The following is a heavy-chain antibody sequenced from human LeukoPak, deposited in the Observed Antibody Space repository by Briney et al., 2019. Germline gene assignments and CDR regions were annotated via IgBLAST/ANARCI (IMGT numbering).Heavy chain of an antibody. D-gene: IGHD4-17*01. J-gene: IGHJ1*01. CDR2: IRGSGRHT. V-gene: IGHV3-23*01. Sequence: GGSLRLSYVASGFTFSNYAMMWVRQTQERRLEWVSAIRGSGRHTFYADSVKGRFTISRDNFKNTLYLQMNSLRADDSAVYYCARDPNGDYIGAFDFQRWGLGTLVTVSS. CDR1: GFTFSNYA. CDR3: ARDPNGDYIGAFDFQR.